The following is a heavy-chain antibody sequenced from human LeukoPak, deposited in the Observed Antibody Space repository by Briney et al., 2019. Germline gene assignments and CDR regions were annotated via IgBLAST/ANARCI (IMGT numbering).Heavy chain of an antibody. V-gene: IGHV3-48*01. CDR2: ISSSSSTI. CDR3: AREPFYGDYDAFDI. Sequence: PGGSLRLSCAASGFTFSSYSMNWVRQAPGKGLEWVSYISSSSSTIYYADSVKGRFTISRDNAKNSLYLQMNSLRAEDTAVYYCAREPFYGDYDAFDIWGQGTMVTVSP. J-gene: IGHJ3*02. CDR1: GFTFSSYS. D-gene: IGHD4-17*01.